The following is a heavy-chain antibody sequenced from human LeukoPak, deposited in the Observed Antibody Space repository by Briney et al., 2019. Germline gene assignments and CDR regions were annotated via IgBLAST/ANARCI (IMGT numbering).Heavy chain of an antibody. CDR2: INHSGST. J-gene: IGHJ4*02. CDR1: GGSFSGYY. V-gene: IGHV4-34*01. CDR3: AGVKNGLDY. Sequence: SETLSLTCAVYGGSFSGYYWSWIRQPPGKGLEWIGEINHSGSTNYNPSLKCRVTISVDTSKNQFSLKLSSVTAADTAVYYCAGVKNGLDYWGQGTLVTVSS. D-gene: IGHD3-16*01.